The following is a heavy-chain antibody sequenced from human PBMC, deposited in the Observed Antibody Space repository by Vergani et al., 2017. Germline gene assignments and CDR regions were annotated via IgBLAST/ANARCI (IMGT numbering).Heavy chain of an antibody. V-gene: IGHV1-69*08. CDR3: AKDGVVPAAHYYYGMDV. Sequence: QVQLVQSGAEVKKPGSSVKVSCKASGGTFSSYTISWVRQAPGQGLEWMGRIIPILGIANYAQKFQGRVTITADKSTSTAYMELRSLRSDDTAVYYCAKDGVVPAAHYYYGMDVWGQGTTVTVSS. D-gene: IGHD2-2*01. J-gene: IGHJ6*02. CDR2: IIPILGIA. CDR1: GGTFSSYT.